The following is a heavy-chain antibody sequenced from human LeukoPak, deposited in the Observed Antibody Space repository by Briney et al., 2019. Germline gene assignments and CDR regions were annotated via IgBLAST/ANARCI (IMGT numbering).Heavy chain of an antibody. V-gene: IGHV1-46*01. D-gene: IGHD3-22*01. J-gene: IGHJ4*02. CDR3: AKSRTTSSASSDY. CDR1: GYTFTIYH. CDR2: MNPSGGTT. Sequence: ASVKVSCKASGYTFTIYHIQWVRQAPGQGLEWIGIMNPSGGTTSYAQKFRGRVIMTGDTSTTTVYMEMSNLSSEDTAMYYCAKSRTTSSASSDYWGQGTLVTVSS.